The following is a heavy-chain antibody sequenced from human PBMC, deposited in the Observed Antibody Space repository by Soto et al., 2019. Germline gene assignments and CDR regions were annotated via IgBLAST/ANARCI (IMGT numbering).Heavy chain of an antibody. CDR2: ISASNGNT. J-gene: IGHJ4*02. Sequence: QVQLVQSGADVKKPGASVKVSCRASGYTFASYGLSWVRQAPGQGLEWMGWISASNGNTNSAQKFQDRVTMTTDTSTSTAYMELRSLTSDDTAVYYCARARGYSFGYGDYWGQGTLVTVSS. D-gene: IGHD5-12*01. CDR1: GYTFASYG. CDR3: ARARGYSFGYGDY. V-gene: IGHV1-18*01.